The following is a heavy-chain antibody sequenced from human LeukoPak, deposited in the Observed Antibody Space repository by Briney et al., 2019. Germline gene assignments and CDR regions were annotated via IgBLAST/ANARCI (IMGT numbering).Heavy chain of an antibody. D-gene: IGHD1-26*01. CDR2: INAGNGNT. Sequence: ASVKVSCKASGYTFTSYAMHWVRQAPGQRLEWMGWINAGNGNTKYSQKFQGRVTITRDTSASTAYMEQSSLRSEDTAVYYCARERGSSRGNYFDYWGQGTLVTVSS. CDR1: GYTFTSYA. CDR3: ARERGSSRGNYFDY. J-gene: IGHJ4*02. V-gene: IGHV1-3*01.